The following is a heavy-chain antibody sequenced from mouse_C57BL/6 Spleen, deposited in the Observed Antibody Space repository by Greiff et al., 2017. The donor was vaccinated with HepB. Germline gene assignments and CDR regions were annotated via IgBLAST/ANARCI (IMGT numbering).Heavy chain of an antibody. V-gene: IGHV1-7*01. Sequence: VQLQQSGAELAKPGASVKLSCKASGYTFTSYWMHWVKQRPGQGLEWIGYINPSSGYTKYNQKFKDKATLTADKSSSTAYMQLSRLTYEDSAVYYCASNYGSSLYAMDYWGQGTSVTVSS. D-gene: IGHD1-1*01. J-gene: IGHJ4*01. CDR3: ASNYGSSLYAMDY. CDR2: INPSSGYT. CDR1: GYTFTSYW.